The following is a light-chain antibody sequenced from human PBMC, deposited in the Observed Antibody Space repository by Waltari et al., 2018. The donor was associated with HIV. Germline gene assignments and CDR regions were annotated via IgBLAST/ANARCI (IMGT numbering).Light chain of an antibody. Sequence: SYELTQPPSVSVSPGQTARITCSGDALPRQYAYWYQQKPGQAPVLMIYKDTERASGIPERVSGSSSGTTVTLTISGVQTEDEADYYCQSADSSGPYRVFGGGTKLNIL. CDR2: KDT. J-gene: IGLJ3*02. V-gene: IGLV3-25*03. CDR1: ALPRQY. CDR3: QSADSSGPYRV.